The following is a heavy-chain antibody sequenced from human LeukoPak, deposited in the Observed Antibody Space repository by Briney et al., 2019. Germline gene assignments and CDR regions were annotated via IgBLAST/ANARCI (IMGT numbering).Heavy chain of an antibody. V-gene: IGHV3-48*03. CDR2: IRRSGTAI. D-gene: IGHD1-26*01. J-gene: IGHJ4*02. Sequence: GGSLRLSCAASGFTFSSYEMNWVRQAPGKGLEWVSYIRRSGTAIYYADSVEGRFTISRDDAKNSLYLQMNSLRAEDTAVYYCARDKGSDGIDFWGQGTLVTVSS. CDR1: GFTFSSYE. CDR3: ARDKGSDGIDF.